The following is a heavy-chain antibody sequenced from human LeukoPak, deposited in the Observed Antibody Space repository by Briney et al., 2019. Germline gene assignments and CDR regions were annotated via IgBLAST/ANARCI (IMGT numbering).Heavy chain of an antibody. D-gene: IGHD3-22*01. CDR3: ARDGYYDSSGCYLYYYGMDV. Sequence: ASVKVSCKASGYTFTSCGISWVRQAPGQGLGWMGWISAYNGNTNYAQKLQGRVTMTTDTSTSTAYMELRSLRSDDTAVYYCARDGYYDSSGCYLYYYGMDVWGQGTTVTVSS. CDR2: ISAYNGNT. V-gene: IGHV1-18*01. CDR1: GYTFTSCG. J-gene: IGHJ6*02.